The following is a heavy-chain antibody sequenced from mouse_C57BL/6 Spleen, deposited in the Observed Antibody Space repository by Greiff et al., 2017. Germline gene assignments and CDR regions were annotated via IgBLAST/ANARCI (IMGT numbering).Heavy chain of an antibody. V-gene: IGHV1-61*01. CDR3: ARDYDYAGGYFDY. J-gene: IGHJ2*01. CDR1: GYTFTSYW. Sequence: QVQLQQPGAELVRPGSSVKLSCKASGYTFTSYWMDWVKQRPGQGLEWIGNIHPSDSETHYNQKFKDKATLTVDKSSSTAYMQLSSLTSEDSAVYYCARDYDYAGGYFDYWGQGTTLTVSS. CDR2: IHPSDSET. D-gene: IGHD2-4*01.